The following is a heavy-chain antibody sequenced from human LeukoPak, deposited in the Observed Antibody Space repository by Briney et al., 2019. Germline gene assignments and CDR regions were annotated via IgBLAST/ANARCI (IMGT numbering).Heavy chain of an antibody. J-gene: IGHJ6*03. D-gene: IGHD1-26*01. CDR1: GFTFSRHS. Sequence: GGSLRLSCAASGFTFSRHSMTWVRQAPGKGLEWISFISSSRSTTYYADSVKGRCTISRDNGKNSMYLQMHSLRAEDTAVYYCVRAEVGTTLKYYYYYMDVWSKGTTVTVSS. CDR3: VRAEVGTTLKYYYYYMDV. V-gene: IGHV3-48*01. CDR2: ISSSRSTT.